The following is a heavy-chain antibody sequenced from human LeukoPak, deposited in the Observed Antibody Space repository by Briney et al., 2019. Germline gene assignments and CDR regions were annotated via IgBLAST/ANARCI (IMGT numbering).Heavy chain of an antibody. CDR2: IYYRGST. CDR1: GGSISSYY. D-gene: IGHD1-26*01. V-gene: IGHV4-59*12. CDR3: ARGFRGASFDY. J-gene: IGHJ4*02. Sequence: SETLSLTCTVSGGSISSYYWSWIRQPPGKGLEWIGYIYYRGSTNYNPSLKSRLTISVDTSKNQFSLKLSSVTAADTAVYYCARGFRGASFDYWGQGTLVTVSS.